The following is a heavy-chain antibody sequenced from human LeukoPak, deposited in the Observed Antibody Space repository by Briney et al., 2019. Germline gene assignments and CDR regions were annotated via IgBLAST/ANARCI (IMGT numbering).Heavy chain of an antibody. V-gene: IGHV3-23*01. CDR3: AKDQYYYDSSRGRYFDY. J-gene: IGHJ4*02. D-gene: IGHD3-22*01. Sequence: GGSLRLSCAASGFTFSSYAMSWVRQAPGKGLEWVSGISGSGATTYYADSVKGRFTISRDNSKNTLYLQMNSLRAEDTAVYYCAKDQYYYDSSRGRYFDYWGQGTLVTVSS. CDR2: ISGSGATT. CDR1: GFTFSSYA.